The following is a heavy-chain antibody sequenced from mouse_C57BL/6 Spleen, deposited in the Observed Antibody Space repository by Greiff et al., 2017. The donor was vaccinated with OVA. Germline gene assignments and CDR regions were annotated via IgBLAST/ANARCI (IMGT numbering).Heavy chain of an antibody. J-gene: IGHJ3*01. CDR1: GYTFTEYT. CDR3: ARHEEAYYSNYEGTWFAY. CDR2: FYPGSGSI. D-gene: IGHD2-5*01. V-gene: IGHV1-62-2*01. Sequence: QVQLKQSGAELVKPGASVKLSCKASGYTFTEYTIHWVKQRSGQGLEWIGWFYPGSGSIKYNEKFKDKATLTADKSSSTVYMELSSLTSEDSAIFFSARHEEAYYSNYEGTWFAYWGQGTLVTVSA.